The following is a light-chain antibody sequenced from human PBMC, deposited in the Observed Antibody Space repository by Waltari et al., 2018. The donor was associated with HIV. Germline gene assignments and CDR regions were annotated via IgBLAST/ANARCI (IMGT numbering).Light chain of an antibody. Sequence: QSALTQPASVSGSPGQSITISCTGTSSDVGGYNYVSWYQQYPRKTPNLMIYEVSNRPAGVSNRFSGSKSGNTASLTISVLQDDDEADYYCKSYTSSNTGIFGGGTKLTVL. J-gene: IGLJ2*01. V-gene: IGLV2-14*01. CDR3: KSYTSSNTGI. CDR2: EVS. CDR1: SSDVGGYNY.